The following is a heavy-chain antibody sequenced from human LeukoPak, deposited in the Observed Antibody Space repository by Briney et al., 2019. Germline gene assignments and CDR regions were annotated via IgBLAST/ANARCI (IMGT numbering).Heavy chain of an antibody. CDR1: GFTFSNYW. CDR2: IKEDGSEI. D-gene: IGHD2-21*01. V-gene: IGHV3-7*05. J-gene: IGHJ4*02. Sequence: GGPLRLSCAASGFTFSNYWMSWVRQAPGKGLEWVANIKEDGSEIYYVDSVKGRFTISRDNAKNSLYLRMSSLRAEDTAVYYCATQFWWAAVVGPPLDCWGRGSLVTVSS. CDR3: ATQFWWAAVVGPPLDC.